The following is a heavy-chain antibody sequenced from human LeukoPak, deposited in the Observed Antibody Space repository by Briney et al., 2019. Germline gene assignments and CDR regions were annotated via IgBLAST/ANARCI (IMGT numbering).Heavy chain of an antibody. CDR3: AKAGDSSGYYYHYDF. Sequence: GGSLRLSCPASGFTCSSFAMSWVRQAPGKGLEWVSAISGSGGAPYYADSVRGRFTISRDNSKNTLYLPMNSLRAEDTAVYYCAKAGDSSGYYYHYDFWGQGTLVTVSS. J-gene: IGHJ4*02. CDR2: ISGSGGAP. D-gene: IGHD3-22*01. V-gene: IGHV3-23*01. CDR1: GFTCSSFA.